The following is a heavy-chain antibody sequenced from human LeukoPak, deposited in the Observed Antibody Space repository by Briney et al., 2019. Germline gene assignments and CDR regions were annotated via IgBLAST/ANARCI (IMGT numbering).Heavy chain of an antibody. D-gene: IGHD3-22*01. Sequence: GGSLRLSCAASGFIFSSYWMSWVRQAPGKGLEWVANIKQDGSEKYYVDSVRGRFTVSRDNAKSSLYLQMNSLRAEDTAVYYCAHTDSYYFDSGMVSWGQGALVTVSS. CDR3: AHTDSYYFDSGMVS. V-gene: IGHV3-7*01. CDR1: GFIFSSYW. J-gene: IGHJ5*02. CDR2: IKQDGSEK.